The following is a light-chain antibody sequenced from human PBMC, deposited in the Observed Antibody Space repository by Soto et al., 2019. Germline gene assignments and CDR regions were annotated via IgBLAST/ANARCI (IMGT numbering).Light chain of an antibody. CDR1: QSVSGSY. CDR3: KQYANSQA. J-gene: IGKJ1*01. Sequence: SFRASQSVSGSYLARYQHKPGQAPRLLIYDASSRATGIPDRFSGSGCDTDFTLTISRLEPAESAVYFCKQYANSQAFGQGTKVDIK. V-gene: IGKV3-20*01. CDR2: DAS.